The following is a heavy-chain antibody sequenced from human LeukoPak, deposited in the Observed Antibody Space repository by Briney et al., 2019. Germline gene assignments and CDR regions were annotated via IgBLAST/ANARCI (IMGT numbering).Heavy chain of an antibody. Sequence: PGGSLRLSCAASGFTFSSYAMSWVRQAPGKGLEWVSAISGSGGSTYYADSVKGRFTISRDNSKNTLYLQMNSLRAEDTAVYYCARGELYSSSWWYFDYWGQGTLVTVSS. CDR3: ARGELYSSSWWYFDY. D-gene: IGHD6-13*01. V-gene: IGHV3-23*01. J-gene: IGHJ4*02. CDR2: ISGSGGST. CDR1: GFTFSSYA.